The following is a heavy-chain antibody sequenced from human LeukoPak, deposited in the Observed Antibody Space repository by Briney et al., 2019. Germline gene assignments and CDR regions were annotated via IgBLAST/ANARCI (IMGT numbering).Heavy chain of an antibody. J-gene: IGHJ4*02. Sequence: GGSLRLSCAASGFSLSSNAMSWVRQAPGKGPEWVSAISRDTTYYAASVKGRLTISKDISKNTLSLQMNSLRAEDTAIYYCVKESPYGSPRFYYFDYWGQGILVTVSS. V-gene: IGHV3-23*01. CDR2: ISRDTT. CDR1: GFSLSSNA. D-gene: IGHD1-26*01. CDR3: VKESPYGSPRFYYFDY.